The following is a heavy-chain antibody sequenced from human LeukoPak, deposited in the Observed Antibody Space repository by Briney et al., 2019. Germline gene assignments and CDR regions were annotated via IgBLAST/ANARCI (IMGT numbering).Heavy chain of an antibody. CDR2: ISWNSGSI. CDR1: GFTFDDYA. V-gene: IGHV3-9*01. Sequence: GGSLRLSCAASGFTFDDYAMHWVRQVPGKGLEWVSGISWNSGSIGYADSVKGRFTISRDNAKNSLYLQMNSLRAEDTAVYYCARDHYYGSGSSAVFQHWGQGTLVTVSS. D-gene: IGHD3-10*01. CDR3: ARDHYYGSGSSAVFQH. J-gene: IGHJ1*01.